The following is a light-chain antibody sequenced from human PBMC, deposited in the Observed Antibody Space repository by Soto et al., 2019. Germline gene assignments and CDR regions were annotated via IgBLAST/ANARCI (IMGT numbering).Light chain of an antibody. V-gene: IGKV3-15*01. CDR2: GAS. Sequence: EIVLTQSPGILSLSPGERATLSCRASQSVVTNSLAWYQQKPGQAPRLIIYGASNRATGIPARFSGSGSGTGFTLTISSLQSEDFAVYYCQQYDHWPEFTFGPGTKVDIK. J-gene: IGKJ3*01. CDR3: QQYDHWPEFT. CDR1: QSVVTN.